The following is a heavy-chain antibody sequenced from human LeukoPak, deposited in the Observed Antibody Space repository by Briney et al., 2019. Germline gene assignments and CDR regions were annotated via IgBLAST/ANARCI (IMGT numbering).Heavy chain of an antibody. V-gene: IGHV1-69*13. CDR1: GGTFSSYA. D-gene: IGHD5-12*01. CDR2: IIPIFGTA. J-gene: IGHJ4*02. Sequence: SVKVSCKASGGTFSSYAISWVRQAPGQGLEWMGGIIPIFGTANYAQKFQGRVTITADESTSTAYMELSSLRSEDTAVYYCARTAIVATIPPDCGDLDYWGQGTLVTVSS. CDR3: ARTAIVATIPPDCGDLDY.